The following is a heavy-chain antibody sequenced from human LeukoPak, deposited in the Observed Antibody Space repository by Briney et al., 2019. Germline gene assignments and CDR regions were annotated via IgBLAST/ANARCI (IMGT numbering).Heavy chain of an antibody. Sequence: SETLSLTCTVSGGSISSSSYYWGWIRQPPGKGLEWIGGIYYSGSTYYNPSLKSRVTISVDTSKNQFSLKLSSVTAADTAVYYCARHRLTIPNWFDPWGQGTLVTVSS. V-gene: IGHV4-39*01. J-gene: IGHJ5*02. D-gene: IGHD3-9*01. CDR1: GGSISSSSYY. CDR2: IYYSGST. CDR3: ARHRLTIPNWFDP.